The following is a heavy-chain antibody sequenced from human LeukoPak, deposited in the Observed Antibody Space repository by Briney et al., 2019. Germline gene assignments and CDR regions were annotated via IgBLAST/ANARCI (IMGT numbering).Heavy chain of an antibody. CDR1: GFTPSHFW. Sequence: GGSLRLSCEVSGFTPSHFWMHWVRQAPGKGLEWVARIDGPGRGTVYADSVKGRFTFSRDNAKNTLSLQMNSLRHDDTAMYCCVRDLSPDAFDIWGQGTRVTVSS. V-gene: IGHV3-74*01. CDR2: IDGPGRGT. CDR3: VRDLSPDAFDI. J-gene: IGHJ3*02.